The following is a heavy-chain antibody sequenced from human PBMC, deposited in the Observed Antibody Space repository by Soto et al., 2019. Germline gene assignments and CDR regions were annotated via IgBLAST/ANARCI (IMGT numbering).Heavy chain of an antibody. V-gene: IGHV3-48*01. CDR3: ARPSTCISTSCYALDY. D-gene: IGHD2-2*01. Sequence: GGSLRLSCAASGFTFSSYSMNWVRQAPGKGLEWVSYISSSSNKYYADSVKGRFTISRDNSKNTLYLQMNSLRAEDTAVYYCARPSTCISTSCYALDYWGQGTLVTVSS. J-gene: IGHJ4*02. CDR2: ISSSSNK. CDR1: GFTFSSYS.